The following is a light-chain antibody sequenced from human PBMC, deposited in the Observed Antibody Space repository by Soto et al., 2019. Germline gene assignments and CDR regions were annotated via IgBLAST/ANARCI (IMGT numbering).Light chain of an antibody. J-gene: IGKJ4*01. V-gene: IGKV3-11*01. CDR1: QSVTTY. CDR2: DSS. Sequence: DIVVTQSPATLSASPGERVTLSCRASQSVTTYLAWYQQKPGQAPRLLIYDSSNRATGIPARFSGSGSGTDFTLTISSLESEDFAVYYCQQRVNRVTFGGGTKVDIK. CDR3: QQRVNRVT.